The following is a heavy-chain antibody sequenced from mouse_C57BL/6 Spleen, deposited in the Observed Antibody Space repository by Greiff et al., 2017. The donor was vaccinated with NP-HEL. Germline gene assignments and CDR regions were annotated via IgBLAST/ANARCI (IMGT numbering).Heavy chain of an antibody. CDR1: GYTFTSYW. D-gene: IGHD1-1*01. J-gene: IGHJ1*03. CDR2: IYPGSGST. CDR3: AKIYYYGSSYGYFDV. V-gene: IGHV1-55*01. Sequence: QVQLQQPGAELVKPGASVKMSCKASGYTFTSYWITWVKQRPGQGLEWIGDIYPGSGSTNYNEKFQSKATLTVDTSSSTAYMQLSSLTSEDSAVYYCAKIYYYGSSYGYFDVWGTGTTVTVSS.